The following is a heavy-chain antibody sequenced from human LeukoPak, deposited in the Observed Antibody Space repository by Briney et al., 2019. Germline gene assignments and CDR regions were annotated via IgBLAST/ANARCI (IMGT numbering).Heavy chain of an antibody. D-gene: IGHD6-19*01. CDR2: INPSGGST. CDR1: GYTFTSSH. J-gene: IGHJ4*02. V-gene: IGHV1-46*01. Sequence: ASVKVSCKASGYTFTSSHMHWVRQAPGQGLEWMGRINPSGGSTSYAQKFQGRVNMTRDTSTSTVFMELSSLTSDDTAVYYCARDWDADSSGCDWVDYWGQGTLVTVSS. CDR3: ARDWDADSSGCDWVDY.